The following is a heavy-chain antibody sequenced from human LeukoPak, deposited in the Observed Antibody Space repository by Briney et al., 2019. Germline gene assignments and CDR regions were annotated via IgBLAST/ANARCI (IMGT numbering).Heavy chain of an antibody. J-gene: IGHJ4*02. CDR3: ARDKVTIFGSPEALYFDY. V-gene: IGHV3-30*04. Sequence: PGGSLRLSCAASGFTFSSCAMTWVRQAPGKGLEWVAVISYDGSNKYYADSVRGRFTISRDNSKNTLYLQMNSLRAEDTAVYYCARDKVTIFGSPEALYFDYWGQGTLVTVSS. CDR2: ISYDGSNK. CDR1: GFTFSSCA. D-gene: IGHD3-3*01.